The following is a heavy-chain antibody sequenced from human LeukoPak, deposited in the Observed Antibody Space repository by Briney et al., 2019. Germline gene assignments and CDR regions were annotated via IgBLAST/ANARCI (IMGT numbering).Heavy chain of an antibody. D-gene: IGHD5-12*01. V-gene: IGHV3-23*01. CDR2: ISGSGGST. CDR3: AKYGGYDWRPTDY. CDR1: GFTFSSYA. Sequence: GGSLRLSYAASGFTFSSYAMSWVRQAPGKGLEWVSAISGSGGSTYYADSVKGRFTIPRDNSKNTLYLQMNSLRAEDTAVYYCAKYGGYDWRPTDYWGQGTLVTVSS. J-gene: IGHJ4*02.